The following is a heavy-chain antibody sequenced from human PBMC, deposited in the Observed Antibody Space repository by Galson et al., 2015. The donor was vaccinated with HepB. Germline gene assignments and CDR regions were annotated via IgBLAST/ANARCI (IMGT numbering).Heavy chain of an antibody. J-gene: IGHJ6*03. CDR1: GFTFSDYY. Sequence: SLRLSCAASGFTFSDYYMSWIRQAPGKGLEWVSYISDRGSTTHYADSVKGRFTISRDNAKNSLYLQMNSLRAEDTAIYYCARDPYNFYYYYYMDVWGKGTTVTVSS. CDR2: ISDRGSTT. CDR3: ARDPYNFYYYYYMDV. D-gene: IGHD1-1*01. V-gene: IGHV3-11*01.